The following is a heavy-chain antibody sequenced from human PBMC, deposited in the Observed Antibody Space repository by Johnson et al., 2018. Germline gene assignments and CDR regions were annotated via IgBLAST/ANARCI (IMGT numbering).Heavy chain of an antibody. J-gene: IGHJ4*02. CDR1: GFDFSNYW. V-gene: IGHV3-74*01. Sequence: VQLQESGGGLVQXGGSXRLXCAASGFDFSNYWMHWVRQVPGKGLVWVSRINTDGRVTNYADSVKGRSTISRDNANNILYLQMNSLRAEDTAVYYCARDVGGGDSYWGQGTLVTVSS. CDR2: INTDGRVT. CDR3: ARDVGGGDSY. D-gene: IGHD2-21*02.